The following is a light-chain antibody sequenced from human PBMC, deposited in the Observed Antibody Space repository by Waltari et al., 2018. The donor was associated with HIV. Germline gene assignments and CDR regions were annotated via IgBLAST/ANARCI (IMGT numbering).Light chain of an antibody. J-gene: IGKJ1*01. CDR1: QSIRSN. Sequence: DIQMTQSPSYMSASVGDRVTITCRSSQSIRSNLNWYQQKPGKAPKLLIYAASSLQSGVPARFSGSGSGTDFTLTISSLQPEDFVTYHCEQSYNSPRTFGQGTKVEIK. CDR3: EQSYNSPRT. CDR2: AAS. V-gene: IGKV1-39*01.